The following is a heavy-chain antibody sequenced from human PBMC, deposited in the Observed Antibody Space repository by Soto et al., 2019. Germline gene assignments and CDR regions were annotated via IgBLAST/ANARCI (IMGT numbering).Heavy chain of an antibody. D-gene: IGHD2-2*03. CDR1: GFTFSSYG. V-gene: IGHV3-33*01. CDR3: ASSGYCSSTSCQPYYYYSMDV. Sequence: QVQLVESGGGVVQPGRSLRLSCAASGFTFSSYGMHWVRQAPGKGLEWVAVIWYDGSNKYYADSVKGRFTISRDNSKNTLYLQMNSLRAEDTAVYYCASSGYCSSTSCQPYYYYSMDVWGQGTTVTVSS. J-gene: IGHJ6*02. CDR2: IWYDGSNK.